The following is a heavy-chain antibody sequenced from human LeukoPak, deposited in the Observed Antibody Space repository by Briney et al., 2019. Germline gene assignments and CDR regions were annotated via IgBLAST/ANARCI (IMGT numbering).Heavy chain of an antibody. CDR2: ISGSGSSR. D-gene: IGHD6-13*01. CDR1: GFIFSSYA. CDR3: AKDIAAAGDY. Sequence: GGSLRLSCAASGFIFSSYALTWVRQAPGKVLEWVSVISGSGSSRYYADSVKGRFTISRDNSKNTVFLQMNSLRVEDTAIYYCAKDIAAAGDYWGQGTLVTVSS. V-gene: IGHV3-23*01. J-gene: IGHJ4*02.